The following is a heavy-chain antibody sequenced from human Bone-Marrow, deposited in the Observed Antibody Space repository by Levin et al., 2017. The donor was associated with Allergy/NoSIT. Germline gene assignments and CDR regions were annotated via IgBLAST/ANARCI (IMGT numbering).Heavy chain of an antibody. CDR1: GFRFSTYG. V-gene: IGHV3-30*03. J-gene: IGHJ4*02. CDR3: ARDGRYESFGDSGYYFDN. Sequence: PGGSLRLSCAAAGFRFSTYGMHWVRQAPGKGPEWVAFISNDGTYEYYADSVKGLFSISRDNSKNTLYLQMNSLRPEDTAIYYCARDGRYESFGDSGYYFDNWGQGTLATVSS. D-gene: IGHD3-22*01. CDR2: ISNDGTYE.